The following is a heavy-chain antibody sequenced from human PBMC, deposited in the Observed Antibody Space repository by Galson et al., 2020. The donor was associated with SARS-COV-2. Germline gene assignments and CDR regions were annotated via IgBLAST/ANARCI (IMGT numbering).Heavy chain of an antibody. V-gene: IGHV3-7*01. CDR3: SREGWQGGY. CDR2: IKGDGSET. CDR1: GFTFNDFW. J-gene: IGHJ4*02. D-gene: IGHD6-19*01. Sequence: GSLRLSCEVSGFTFNDFWMSWFRQVPGEGPEWVANIKGDGSETNYADFVKGRFSISRDNAANSLFLQMNSLRVEDSAVYYCSREGWQGGYWGQGTRVTVSS.